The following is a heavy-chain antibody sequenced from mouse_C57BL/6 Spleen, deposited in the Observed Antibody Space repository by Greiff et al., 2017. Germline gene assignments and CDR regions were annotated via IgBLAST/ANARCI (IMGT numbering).Heavy chain of an antibody. CDR2: IRPNSGST. J-gene: IGHJ2*01. Sequence: QVQLQQPGAELVKPGASVKLSCKASGYTFTSYWMHWVKQRPGQGLEWIGMIRPNSGSTNYNEKFKSKATLTVDKSSSTAYMQLSSLTSEDSAVYYCASEYSNYVDYWGQGTTLTVSS. D-gene: IGHD2-5*01. V-gene: IGHV1-64*01. CDR3: ASEYSNYVDY. CDR1: GYTFTSYW.